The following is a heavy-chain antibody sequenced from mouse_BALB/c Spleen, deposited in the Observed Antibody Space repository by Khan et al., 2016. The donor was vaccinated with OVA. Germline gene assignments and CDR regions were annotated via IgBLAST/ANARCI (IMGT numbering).Heavy chain of an antibody. J-gene: IGHJ3*01. D-gene: IGHD2-1*01. CDR1: GYTFTNYY. CDR3: SRSGYGTFAY. Sequence: VQLQQSGAELVKPGASVRLSCKASGYTFTNYYLYWVKQRPGHGLEWIGDINPSNGGTNFNEKFKNKVTLTVDKSSSTAYMQLSSLTSEDSAVYYCSRSGYGTFAYWGQGTLFTVSA. CDR2: INPSNGGT. V-gene: IGHV1S81*02.